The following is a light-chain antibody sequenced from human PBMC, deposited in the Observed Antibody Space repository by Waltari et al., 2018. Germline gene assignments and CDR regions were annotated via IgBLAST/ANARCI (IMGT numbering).Light chain of an antibody. CDR1: QSVGRS. Sequence: EILLHRSPATPSLSQREGASLSCRASQSVGRSLAWYQQKPGQPPRLLIYGTSNRATGTPDRFSGGGSGTDFSLTISRLEPEDVAVYYCQHYVSLPVTFGQGTKVEIK. J-gene: IGKJ1*01. V-gene: IGKV3-20*01. CDR3: QHYVSLPVT. CDR2: GTS.